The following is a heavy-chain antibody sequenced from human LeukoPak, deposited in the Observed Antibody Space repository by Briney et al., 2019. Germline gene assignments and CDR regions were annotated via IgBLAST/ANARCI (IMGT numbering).Heavy chain of an antibody. CDR1: GFTFSSYA. D-gene: IGHD3-10*01. CDR2: ISGSGGST. V-gene: IGHV3-23*01. J-gene: IGHJ4*02. CDR3: ASSLWFGEVLSS. Sequence: GGSLRLSCAASGFTFSSYAMSWVRQAPGKGLEWVSAISGSGGSTYYADSVKGRFTISRDNAKNSLYLQMNSLRAEDTAVYYCASSLWFGEVLSSWGQGTLVTVSS.